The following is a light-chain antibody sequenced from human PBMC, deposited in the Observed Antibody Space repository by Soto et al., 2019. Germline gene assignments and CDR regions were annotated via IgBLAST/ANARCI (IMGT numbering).Light chain of an antibody. V-gene: IGLV4-69*02. J-gene: IGLJ1*01. Sequence: QLVLTQSPSASASLGASVKLTCTLSSGHNIYAIVWHQQQPEKGPRYLLKVNSDGSHTKGDGIPDRFSGSSSGAERYLTISSLPSEYEADYYCQAWASGIGVVGTGTKVTVL. CDR3: QAWASGIGV. CDR1: SGHNIYA. CDR2: VNSDGSH.